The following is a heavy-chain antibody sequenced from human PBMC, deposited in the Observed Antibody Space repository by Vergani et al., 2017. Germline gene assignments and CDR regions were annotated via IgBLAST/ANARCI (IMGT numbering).Heavy chain of an antibody. CDR1: GFTFSSYA. D-gene: IGHD6-13*01. Sequence: EVQLLESGGGLVQPGGSLRLLCAASGFTFSSYAMSWVRQAPGKGLEWVSTISGSGGSTYYADSVKGRFTISRDNSKNTLYLQMNSLTAEDTAVYYCAEMGIAAAGRMYYFDYWGQGTLVTVSS. CDR2: ISGSGGST. V-gene: IGHV3-23*01. CDR3: AEMGIAAAGRMYYFDY. J-gene: IGHJ4*02.